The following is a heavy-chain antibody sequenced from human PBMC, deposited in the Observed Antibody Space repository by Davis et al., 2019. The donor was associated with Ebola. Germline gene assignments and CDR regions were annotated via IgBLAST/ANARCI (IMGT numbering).Heavy chain of an antibody. V-gene: IGHV1-8*01. J-gene: IGHJ4*02. Sequence: ASVKVSCKAAGYTFTSSDINWVRQAPGQGLEWMGWMNPNSGNTGYAQKFQGRVTMTRDTSISTAYMELSRLRSDDTAVYYCARDIFWSGPPHYWGQGTLVTVSS. CDR3: ARDIFWSGPPHY. D-gene: IGHD3-3*01. CDR2: MNPNSGNT. CDR1: GYTFTSSD.